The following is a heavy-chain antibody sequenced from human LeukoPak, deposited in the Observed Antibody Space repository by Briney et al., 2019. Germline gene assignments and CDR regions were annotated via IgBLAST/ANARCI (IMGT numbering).Heavy chain of an antibody. J-gene: IGHJ5*02. Sequence: SETLSLTCTVSGGSISSSSYYWGWIRQPPGKGLEWIGSIYYSGSTYYNPSLKSRVTISVDTSKNQFSLKLSSVTAADTAVYYCARAFDSSSWYFFWFDPWGRGTLVTVSS. CDR1: GGSISSSSYY. D-gene: IGHD6-13*01. V-gene: IGHV4-39*07. CDR3: ARAFDSSSWYFFWFDP. CDR2: IYYSGST.